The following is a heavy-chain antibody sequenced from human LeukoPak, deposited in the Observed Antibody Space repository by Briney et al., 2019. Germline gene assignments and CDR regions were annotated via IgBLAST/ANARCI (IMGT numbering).Heavy chain of an antibody. D-gene: IGHD3-3*01. J-gene: IGHJ4*02. V-gene: IGHV1-3*01. Sequence: ASVKVSCKASEYTFSSYSIHWVRQAPGQRLEWMGWINAGKGNTKYSQKLQGRVTITGDTSASTAYMELRSLRSDDTAVYYCARTLRFLEWLSGGDYWGQGTLVTVSS. CDR1: EYTFSSYS. CDR3: ARTLRFLEWLSGGDY. CDR2: INAGKGNT.